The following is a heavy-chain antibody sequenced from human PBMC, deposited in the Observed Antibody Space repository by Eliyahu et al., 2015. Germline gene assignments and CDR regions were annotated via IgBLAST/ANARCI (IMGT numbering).Heavy chain of an antibody. Sequence: QVQLQESGPGLVKPSETLSLXCTVSGYSXXXGXYWGWXRXPPGKGLEWIGSLYHSGSTYYNPPLKSRVTISVDTSKNQFSLKLRSVTAADTAVYYCARDSPPPYGSGNNWFDPWGQGTLVTVSS. CDR3: ARDSPPPYGSGNNWFDP. V-gene: IGHV4-38-2*02. D-gene: IGHD3-10*01. CDR2: LYHSGST. CDR1: GYSXXXGXY. J-gene: IGHJ5*02.